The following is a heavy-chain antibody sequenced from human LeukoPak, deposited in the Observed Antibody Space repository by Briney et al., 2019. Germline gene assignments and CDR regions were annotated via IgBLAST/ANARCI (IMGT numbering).Heavy chain of an antibody. Sequence: ASVKVFCKASGYTFTSYYMHWVRQAPGQGLEWMGIINSSGGSTSYAQKFQGRVTMTRDMSTSTVYMELSSLRSEDTAVYYCAREGSYYYDSSGYYPFDYWGKGTLVTVSS. CDR3: AREGSYYYDSSGYYPFDY. D-gene: IGHD3-22*01. CDR2: INSSGGST. V-gene: IGHV1-46*01. CDR1: GYTFTSYY. J-gene: IGHJ4*02.